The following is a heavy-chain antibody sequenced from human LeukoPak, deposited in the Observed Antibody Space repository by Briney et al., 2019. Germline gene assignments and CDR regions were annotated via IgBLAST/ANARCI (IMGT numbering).Heavy chain of an antibody. CDR3: ARGGYCSGGSCFAFDY. CDR2: IYYSGST. CDR1: GGSISSYY. Sequence: SETLSLTCTVSGGSISSYYWSWIRQPPGKGLEWNGSIYYSGSTNYNPSLKSRVSISVDTSKNQFSLKLSSVTAADTAVYYCARGGYCSGGSCFAFDYWGQGTLVTVSS. D-gene: IGHD2-15*01. J-gene: IGHJ4*02. V-gene: IGHV4-59*01.